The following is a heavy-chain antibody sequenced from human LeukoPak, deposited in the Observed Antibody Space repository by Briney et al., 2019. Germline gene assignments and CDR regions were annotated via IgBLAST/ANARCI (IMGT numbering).Heavy chain of an antibody. J-gene: IGHJ5*02. D-gene: IGHD6-13*01. CDR1: GGSISSSSYY. Sequence: SETLSLTCTVSGGSISSSSYYWGWIRQPPGKGLEWIGSIYYSGSTYYNPSLKSRVTISVDTSKNQFSLKLSSVTAADTAVYYCARDVRSSWYPHNWFDPRGQGTLVTVSS. CDR2: IYYSGST. CDR3: ARDVRSSWYPHNWFDP. V-gene: IGHV4-39*07.